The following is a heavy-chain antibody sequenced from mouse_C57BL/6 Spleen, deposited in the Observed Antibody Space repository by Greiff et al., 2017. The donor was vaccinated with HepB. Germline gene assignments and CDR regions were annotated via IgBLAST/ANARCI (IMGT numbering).Heavy chain of an antibody. CDR1: GFTFSSYA. Sequence: DVHLVESGGGLVKPGGSLKLSCAASGFTFSSYAMSWVRQTPEKRLEWVATISDGGSYTYYPDNVKGRFTISRDNAKNNLYLQMSHLKSEDTAMYYCARDDYDYDGFAYWGQGTLVTVSA. CDR2: ISDGGSYT. J-gene: IGHJ3*01. D-gene: IGHD2-4*01. CDR3: ARDDYDYDGFAY. V-gene: IGHV5-4*01.